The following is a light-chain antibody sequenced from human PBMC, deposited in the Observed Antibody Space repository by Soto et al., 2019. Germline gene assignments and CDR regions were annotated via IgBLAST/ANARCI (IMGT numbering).Light chain of an antibody. Sequence: QSVLTQPPSASGTPGQRVTISCSGSSSNIGSNPVNWYQQLPGTAPKLLIYSNNQRPSGVPDRFSGSTSVTSASLAISGLQSEAEADYYCAAWDDRLNGVVFGGGTKLTVL. CDR2: SNN. CDR1: SSNIGSNP. J-gene: IGLJ2*01. CDR3: AAWDDRLNGVV. V-gene: IGLV1-44*01.